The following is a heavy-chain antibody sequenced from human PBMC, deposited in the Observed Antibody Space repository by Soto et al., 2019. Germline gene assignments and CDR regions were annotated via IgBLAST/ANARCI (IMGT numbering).Heavy chain of an antibody. CDR3: ARSGGYCSGGSCYPPIDAFDI. D-gene: IGHD2-15*01. Sequence: ASVKVSCKASGYTFTGYYMHWVRQAPGQGLEWMGWINPNSGGTNYAQKFQGWVTMTRDTSISTAYMELSRLRSDDTAVYYCARSGGYCSGGSCYPPIDAFDIWGQGTMVTVSS. J-gene: IGHJ3*02. V-gene: IGHV1-2*04. CDR2: INPNSGGT. CDR1: GYTFTGYY.